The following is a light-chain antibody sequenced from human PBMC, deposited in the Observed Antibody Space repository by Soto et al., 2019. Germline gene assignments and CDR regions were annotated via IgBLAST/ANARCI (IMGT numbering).Light chain of an antibody. Sequence: EIVLTQSPATLSLSPGERATLSCRASRSVSSYLAWYQQKPGQAPRLLIYDASNRATGIPARFSGSGSGTDFTLTISSLESEDFAVYYCQRRSNWPPITFGQGTRLEI. CDR3: QRRSNWPPIT. CDR2: DAS. J-gene: IGKJ5*01. CDR1: RSVSSY. V-gene: IGKV3-11*01.